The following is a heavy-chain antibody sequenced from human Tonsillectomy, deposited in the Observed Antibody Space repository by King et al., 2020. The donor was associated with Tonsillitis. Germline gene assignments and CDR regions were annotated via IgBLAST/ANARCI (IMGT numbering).Heavy chain of an antibody. CDR1: GFTFSIYG. CDR2: IGYDGSNK. D-gene: IGHD2-2*01. J-gene: IGHJ4*02. Sequence: QLVQSGGGVVQPGRALRLSCAASGFTFSIYGMHLVRQAPGTGREWGAVIGYDGSNKYYADSVKGRCTISRDNSKKTLYLQINSLRAEDTAVYYCARDLVGYCSSTSCHHFDYWGQGTLVTVST. CDR3: ARDLVGYCSSTSCHHFDY. V-gene: IGHV3-33*01.